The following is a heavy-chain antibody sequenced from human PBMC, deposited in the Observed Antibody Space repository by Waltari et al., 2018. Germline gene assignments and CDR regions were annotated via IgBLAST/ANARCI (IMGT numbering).Heavy chain of an antibody. Sequence: QVQLQESGPGLVKPSGTLSLTCAVSGGSISSSNWWSWVRQPPGKGLEWIGESYHSGSTNYNPSLKSRVTISVDKSKNQFSLKLSSVTAADTAVYYCASTIQGVIRTDDAFDIWGQGTMVTVSS. CDR1: GGSISSSNW. CDR2: SYHSGST. J-gene: IGHJ3*02. V-gene: IGHV4-4*02. D-gene: IGHD3-10*01. CDR3: ASTIQGVIRTDDAFDI.